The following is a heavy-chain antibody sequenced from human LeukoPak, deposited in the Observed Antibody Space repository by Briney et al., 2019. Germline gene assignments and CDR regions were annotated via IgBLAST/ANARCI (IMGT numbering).Heavy chain of an antibody. CDR2: IYTSGST. J-gene: IGHJ3*02. CDR3: ARHVPGQDRSGSYYPLRAFDI. D-gene: IGHD1-26*01. Sequence: SETLSLTCTVSGGSISSYYWSWIRQPPGKGLEWIGYIYTSGSTNYNPSLKSRVTISVDTSKNQFSLKLSSVTAADTAVYYCARHVPGQDRSGSYYPLRAFDIWGQGTMVTVSS. V-gene: IGHV4-4*09. CDR1: GGSISSYY.